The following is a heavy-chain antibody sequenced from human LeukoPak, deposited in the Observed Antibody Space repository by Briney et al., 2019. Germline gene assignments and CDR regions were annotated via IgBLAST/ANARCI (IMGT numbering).Heavy chain of an antibody. Sequence: PSETLSLTCTVSGGSISSYYWTWIRQPPGKGLEWIGYIYYTGSTNYNPSLKCRVTISGDASKRQFSVKLSSVTAADTAVYYCAAVPVVATPGGIDYWGQGTLVTVSS. CDR2: IYYTGST. CDR1: GGSISSYY. J-gene: IGHJ4*02. D-gene: IGHD2-15*01. CDR3: AAVPVVATPGGIDY. V-gene: IGHV4-59*01.